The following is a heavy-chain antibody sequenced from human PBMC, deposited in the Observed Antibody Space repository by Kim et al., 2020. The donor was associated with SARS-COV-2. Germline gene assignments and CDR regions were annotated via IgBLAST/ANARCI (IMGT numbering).Heavy chain of an antibody. Sequence: PKLQGRVPITRDTTARTAYMELSSLRSEDTAVYYCARVRYSSSWYSYFDYWGQGTLVTVSS. J-gene: IGHJ4*02. V-gene: IGHV1-3*01. CDR3: ARVRYSSSWYSYFDY. D-gene: IGHD6-13*01.